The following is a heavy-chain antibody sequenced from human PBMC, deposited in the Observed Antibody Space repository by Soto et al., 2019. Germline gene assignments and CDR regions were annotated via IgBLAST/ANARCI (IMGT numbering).Heavy chain of an antibody. CDR2: INPAGGTT. CDR1: GYSFSSTY. CDR3: ALKVVTYYDN. Sequence: QVQLVQSGAEVKKPGASVRISCRASGYSFSSTYVHWVRQAPGQGPEWTGIINPAGGTTYYAQKFQGRLTVTSDPSTDTVFMDLNDLTSEDTAVYFCALKVVTYYDNWGQGTLITVSS. V-gene: IGHV1-46*01. J-gene: IGHJ4*02. D-gene: IGHD2-21*02.